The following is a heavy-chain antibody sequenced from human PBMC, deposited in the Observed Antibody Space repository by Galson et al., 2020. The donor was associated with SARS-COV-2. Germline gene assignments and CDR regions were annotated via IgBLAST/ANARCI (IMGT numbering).Heavy chain of an antibody. J-gene: IGHJ4*02. CDR2: IYNDGGT. CDR3: ATDVSH. V-gene: IGHV3-53*01. Sequence: GGSLRLSCAASGVTLSSIYMSWVRQAPGKGLEWVSDIYNDGGTYYADSVKGRFTISKDNSKNTLYLQMNSLRAEDTAMYFCATDVSHWGQGTLVTVSS. CDR1: GVTLSSIY.